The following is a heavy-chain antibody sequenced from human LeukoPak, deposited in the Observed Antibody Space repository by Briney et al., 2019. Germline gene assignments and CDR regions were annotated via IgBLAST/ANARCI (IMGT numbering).Heavy chain of an antibody. V-gene: IGHV1-69*04. D-gene: IGHD2-21*02. J-gene: IGHJ5*02. CDR1: GGTFSNYA. Sequence: ASVKVSCKASGGTFSNYAISWVRQAPGQGLEWMGRIIPILGIANYAQKFQGRVTITADKSTSTAYMELSSLRSEDTAVYYCATAYSGSDCARGLWFDPWGQGTLVTVSS. CDR3: ATAYSGSDCARGLWFDP. CDR2: IIPILGIA.